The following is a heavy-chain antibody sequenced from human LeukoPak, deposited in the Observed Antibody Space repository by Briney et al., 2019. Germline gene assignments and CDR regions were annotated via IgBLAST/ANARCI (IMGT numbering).Heavy chain of an antibody. V-gene: IGHV1-8*03. CDR1: GYTFTSYD. CDR3: ARVGDLPDAFDI. CDR2: MNPNGGNT. Sequence: ASVKVSCKASGYTFTSYDINWVRQATGQGLEWMGWMNPNGGNTGYAQKFQGRVTITRNTSISTAYMELSSLRSEDTAVYYCARVGDLPDAFDIWGQGTMVTVSS. J-gene: IGHJ3*02. D-gene: IGHD2-21*02.